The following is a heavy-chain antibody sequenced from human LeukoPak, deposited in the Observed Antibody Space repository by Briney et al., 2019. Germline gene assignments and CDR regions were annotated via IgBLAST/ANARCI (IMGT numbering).Heavy chain of an antibody. J-gene: IGHJ4*02. CDR3: ARDRYYVPDY. V-gene: IGHV3-21*01. CDR2: ISSSSSYI. Sequence: GGSLRLSCAASGFTFSSYSMNWVRQAPGKGLEWVSSISSSSSYIYYADSVKGRFSISRDNSKNTLFLQMNSLRADDTAAYYCARDRYYVPDYWGQGTLVTVSS. CDR1: GFTFSSYS. D-gene: IGHD3-16*01.